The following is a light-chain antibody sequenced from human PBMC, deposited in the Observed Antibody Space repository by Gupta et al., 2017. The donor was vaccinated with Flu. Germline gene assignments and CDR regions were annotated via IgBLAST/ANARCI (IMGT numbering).Light chain of an antibody. CDR3: SSYAGNNNLV. V-gene: IGLV2-8*01. CDR2: EVT. CDR1: SSDVGGHNY. Sequence: QSALTQPPSASGSPGQSVTISCTGTSSDVGGHNYVSWYQQHPGKAPKLIIYEVTKRPSGVPDRFSGSKSVNTASLTVSGLQAEDEADYYCSSYAGNNNLVFGGGTKLTVL. J-gene: IGLJ3*02.